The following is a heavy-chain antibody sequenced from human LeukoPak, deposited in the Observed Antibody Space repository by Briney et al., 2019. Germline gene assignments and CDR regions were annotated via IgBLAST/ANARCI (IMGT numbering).Heavy chain of an antibody. CDR1: GGTFTSYA. Sequence: ASVKVSCKASGGTFTSYAISWVRQAPGQGLEWMGRIIPIFGTANYAQKFQGRVTITTDESTSTAYMELSSLRSEDTAVYYCAREEAAEYYYDSSGYYYQVDYWGQGTLVTVSS. CDR3: AREEAAEYYYDSSGYYYQVDY. CDR2: IIPIFGTA. D-gene: IGHD3-22*01. J-gene: IGHJ4*02. V-gene: IGHV1-69*05.